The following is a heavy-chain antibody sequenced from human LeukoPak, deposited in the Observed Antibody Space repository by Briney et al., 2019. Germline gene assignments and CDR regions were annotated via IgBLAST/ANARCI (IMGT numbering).Heavy chain of an antibody. Sequence: SETLSLTCAVYGGSFSGYYWSWIRQPPGKGLEWIGEINHSGSTNYNPSLKSRVTISVDTSKNQFSLKLSSVTAADTAVYYCERGVSKGIAAAGESHYWGQGTLVTVSS. V-gene: IGHV4-34*01. D-gene: IGHD6-13*01. CDR3: ERGVSKGIAAAGESHY. CDR2: INHSGST. J-gene: IGHJ4*02. CDR1: GGSFSGYY.